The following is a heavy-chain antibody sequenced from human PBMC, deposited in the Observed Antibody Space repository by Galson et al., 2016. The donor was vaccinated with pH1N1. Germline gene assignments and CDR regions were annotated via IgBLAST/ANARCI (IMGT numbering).Heavy chain of an antibody. CDR3: ARHPGDRGSWFDP. V-gene: IGHV5-10-1*01. D-gene: IGHD3-16*01. CDR1: GNSFTSSW. Sequence: QSGAEVTKPGESLRISCKGSGNSFTSSWISWVRQMPGKGLEWMGMIDPNDSNTKYSPSFQGHVTLSSDRSIRAAYLQWGSLKASDTAIYFLARHPGDRGSWFDPWGQGTLVTVSS. J-gene: IGHJ5*02. CDR2: IDPNDSNT.